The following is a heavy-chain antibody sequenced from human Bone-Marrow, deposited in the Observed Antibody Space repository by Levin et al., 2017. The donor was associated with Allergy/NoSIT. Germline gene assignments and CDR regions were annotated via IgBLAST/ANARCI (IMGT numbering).Heavy chain of an antibody. CDR1: SGPVTGYY. Sequence: SETLSLTCTVSSGPVTGYYWSWIRQPPAKGLEWIGHLYYSGNTNYNPSLQSRVTISVDTSKNQFSLNLTSVTAADTAVYYCARRVLTYSGSGSYFDLWGQGALVTVSS. CDR2: LYYSGNT. J-gene: IGHJ4*02. V-gene: IGHV4-59*08. D-gene: IGHD3-10*01. CDR3: ARRVLTYSGSGSYFDL.